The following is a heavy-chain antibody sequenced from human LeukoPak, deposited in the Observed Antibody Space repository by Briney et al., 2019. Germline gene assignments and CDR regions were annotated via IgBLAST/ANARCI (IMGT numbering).Heavy chain of an antibody. CDR1: GFTFSSYA. CDR2: IKKDGSEK. CDR3: ARGDIVVVPAATYDGTSDYYYYYYMDV. J-gene: IGHJ6*03. V-gene: IGHV3-7*01. Sequence: GGSLRLSCAASGFTFSSYAMSWVRQAPGKGLEWVANIKKDGSEKYYVDSVKGRFTTSRDNAKNSLYLQMNSLRAEDTAVYYCARGDIVVVPAATYDGTSDYYYYYYMDVWGKGTTVTVSS. D-gene: IGHD2-2*01.